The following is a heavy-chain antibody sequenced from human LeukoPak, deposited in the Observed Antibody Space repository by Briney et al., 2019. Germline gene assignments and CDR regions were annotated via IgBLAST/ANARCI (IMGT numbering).Heavy chain of an antibody. J-gene: IGHJ4*02. D-gene: IGHD6-19*01. V-gene: IGHV3-33*01. CDR2: IWYDGSNK. CDR3: AGAAGQWLVDREFDD. Sequence: PGRSLRLSCAASGFTFSSYGMHWVRQAPGKGLEWVAVIWYDGSNKYYADSVKGRFTISRDNSKNTLYLQMNSLRAEDTAVYYCAGAAGQWLVDREFDDWGQGTLVTVSS. CDR1: GFTFSSYG.